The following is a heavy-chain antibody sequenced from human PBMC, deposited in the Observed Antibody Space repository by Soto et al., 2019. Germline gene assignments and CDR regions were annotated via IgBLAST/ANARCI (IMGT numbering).Heavy chain of an antibody. CDR2: MYYGGRT. V-gene: IGHV4-59*08. CDR3: ARGTPSPLIVRGSRGPWFDP. Sequence: PSETLSLTCTVSGGSISSYYWSWIRQPPGKGLEWIGYMYYGGRTNYNPSLKSRVTISVDTSKMQVSLKLSSVTAADTAVYFCARGTPSPLIVRGSRGPWFDPWGQGTLVTVSS. D-gene: IGHD1-26*01. CDR1: GGSISSYY. J-gene: IGHJ5*02.